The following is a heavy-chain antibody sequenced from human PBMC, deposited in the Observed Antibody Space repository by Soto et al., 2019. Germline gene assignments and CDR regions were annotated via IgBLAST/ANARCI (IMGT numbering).Heavy chain of an antibody. Sequence: GSLRLSCAASGFTFSSYWMSWVRQAPGKGLEWVANIKQDGSEKYYVDSVKGRFTISRDNAKNSLYLQMNSLRAEDTAVYYCARDVQITGTSYYYYYYMDVWGKGTTVTVSS. CDR2: IKQDGSEK. D-gene: IGHD1-20*01. V-gene: IGHV3-7*01. J-gene: IGHJ6*03. CDR1: GFTFSSYW. CDR3: ARDVQITGTSYYYYYYMDV.